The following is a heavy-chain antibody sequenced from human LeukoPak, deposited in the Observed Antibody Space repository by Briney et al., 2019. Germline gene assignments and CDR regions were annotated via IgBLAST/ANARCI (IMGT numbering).Heavy chain of an antibody. Sequence: PSETLSLTCTVSGGSISSYYWSWIRQPPGKGLEWIGYIYYNGSTNYTPSLKSRVTISLDTSKNQFSLKLRSVTAADTAMYYCTRESGPYCPFGYWGQGTLVVVPS. V-gene: IGHV4-59*01. CDR1: GGSISSYY. CDR3: TRESGPYCPFGY. J-gene: IGHJ4*02. D-gene: IGHD1-26*01. CDR2: IYYNGST.